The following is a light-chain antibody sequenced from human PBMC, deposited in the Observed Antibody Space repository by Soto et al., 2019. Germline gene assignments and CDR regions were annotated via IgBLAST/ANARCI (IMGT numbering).Light chain of an antibody. CDR2: GAS. J-gene: IGKJ4*01. CDR1: QSVSSN. CDR3: QQYNNWPPEIT. Sequence: EIVMTQSPATLSVSPGERATLSCRGSQSVSSNLAWYQQKPGQAPRLLIYGASTRATGIPARFSGSGSGTEFTLTISSLQSEDFAVYYCQQYNNWPPEITFGGGTKVEIK. V-gene: IGKV3-15*01.